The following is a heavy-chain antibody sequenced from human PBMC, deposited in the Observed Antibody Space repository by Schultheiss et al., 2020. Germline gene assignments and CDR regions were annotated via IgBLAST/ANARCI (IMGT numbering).Heavy chain of an antibody. D-gene: IGHD6-19*01. V-gene: IGHV4-59*12. Sequence: SETLSLTCAVYGGSFSSYYWSWIRQPPGKGLEWIGYIYYSGSTNYNPSLKSRVTISVDTSKNQFSLKLSSVTAADTAVYYCATERTSGIAVAGTVHWGQGTTVTVSS. CDR3: ATERTSGIAVAGTVH. CDR1: GGSFSSYY. J-gene: IGHJ6*02. CDR2: IYYSGST.